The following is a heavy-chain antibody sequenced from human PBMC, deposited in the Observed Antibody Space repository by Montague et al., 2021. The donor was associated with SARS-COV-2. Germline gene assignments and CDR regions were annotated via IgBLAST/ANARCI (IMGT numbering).Heavy chain of an antibody. CDR2: IYTSGST. CDR3: ARDLIVYDYVWGSYRPYGMDV. CDR1: GGSISSDY. D-gene: IGHD3-16*02. Sequence: SETLSLTCTVSGGSISSDYWCWTRQLAGKGLQWRVRIYTSGSTNYNTSLKSRVTMSVDTSKNQFSLKRSSLTAADTAVYYCARDLIVYDYVWGSYRPYGMDVWGQGTTVTVSS. J-gene: IGHJ6*02. V-gene: IGHV4-4*07.